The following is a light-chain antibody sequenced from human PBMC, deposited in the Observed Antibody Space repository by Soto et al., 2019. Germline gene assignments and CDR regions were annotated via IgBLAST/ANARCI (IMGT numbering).Light chain of an antibody. J-gene: IGKJ4*01. V-gene: IGKV3-15*01. Sequence: THPPSNLSPSPDYRVTLSFRSSQSLGNYLAWYQQKPGQAPRLLIYGASSRATGIQARFSGSGSGTEFTLTISSLQSEDFAVYYCQQYTNVDILNFGGGTIVDIK. CDR3: QQYTNVDILN. CDR2: GAS. CDR1: QSLGNY.